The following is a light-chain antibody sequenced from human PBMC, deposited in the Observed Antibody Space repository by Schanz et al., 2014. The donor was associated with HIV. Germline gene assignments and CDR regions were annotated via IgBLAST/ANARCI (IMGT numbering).Light chain of an antibody. CDR1: TSNIGDNY. CDR2: DNN. CDR3: SSYAGSNNPV. V-gene: IGLV1-51*01. J-gene: IGLJ2*01. Sequence: QSVLTQPPSVSAAPGQKVTISCSGSTSNIGDNYVSWYQQLPGTAPKLLIYDNNKRPSGVPDRFSGSKSGNTASLTVSGLQAEDEADYYCSSYAGSNNPVFGGGTKLTVL.